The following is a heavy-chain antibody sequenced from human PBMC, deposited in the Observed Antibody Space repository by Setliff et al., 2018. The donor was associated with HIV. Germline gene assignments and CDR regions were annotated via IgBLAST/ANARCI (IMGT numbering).Heavy chain of an antibody. CDR2: IYHSGST. CDR3: ARDRSSGWSKDWFDT. V-gene: IGHV4-59*12. CDR1: GGSISSYY. Sequence: PSETLSLTCTVSGGSISSYYWSWIRQPPGKGLEWIGSIYHSGSTYYNPSLKSRVTISVDTSKNQFSLRLTSVTAADTAMYHCARDRSSGWSKDWFDTWGQGILVTVSS. D-gene: IGHD6-19*01. J-gene: IGHJ5*02.